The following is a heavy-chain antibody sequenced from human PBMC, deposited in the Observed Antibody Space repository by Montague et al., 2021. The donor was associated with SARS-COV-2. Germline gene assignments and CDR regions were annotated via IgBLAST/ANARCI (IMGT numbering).Heavy chain of an antibody. J-gene: IGHJ6*02. D-gene: IGHD2-15*01. Sequence: SETLSLTCAVSGDSISTGNWWTCGHQPPAKGLVWLGEINHSGSTNYNQSLMSRVTISVDTSKNQLSLKLGSVTAADTAVYYCARGSGCSGGSCYSEWCPHYYYGMDVWGQGTTVTVSS. V-gene: IGHV4-4*02. CDR2: INHSGST. CDR3: ARGSGCSGGSCYSEWCPHYYYGMDV. CDR1: GDSISTGNW.